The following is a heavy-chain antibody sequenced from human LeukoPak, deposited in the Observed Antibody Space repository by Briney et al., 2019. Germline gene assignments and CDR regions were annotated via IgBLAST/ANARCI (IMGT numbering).Heavy chain of an antibody. D-gene: IGHD3-16*02. CDR2: ISYDGSNK. V-gene: IGHV3-30-3*01. Sequence: GRSLRLSCAAPGFTFSSYAMHWVRQAPGKGLEWVAVISYDGSNKYYADSVKGRFTISRDNSKNTLYLQMNSLRAEDTAVYYCARDGPGLRLGELSSTFDIWGQGTMVTVSS. CDR3: ARDGPGLRLGELSSTFDI. CDR1: GFTFSSYA. J-gene: IGHJ3*02.